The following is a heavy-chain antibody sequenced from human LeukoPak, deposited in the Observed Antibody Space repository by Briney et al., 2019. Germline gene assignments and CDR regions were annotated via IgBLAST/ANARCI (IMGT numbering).Heavy chain of an antibody. CDR2: IYYSGST. CDR1: GGSISSSSYY. D-gene: IGHD3-3*01. Sequence: PSETLSLTCTVSGGSISSSSYYWGWIRQPPGKGLEWIGSIYYSGSTYYNPSPKSRVTISVDTSKNQFSLKLSSVTAADTAVYYCARSAGYYDFWSGHPTPRIIHWGQGTLVTVSS. J-gene: IGHJ4*02. V-gene: IGHV4-39*01. CDR3: ARSAGYYDFWSGHPTPRIIH.